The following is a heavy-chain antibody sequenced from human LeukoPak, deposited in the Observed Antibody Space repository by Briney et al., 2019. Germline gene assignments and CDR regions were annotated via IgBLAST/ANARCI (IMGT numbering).Heavy chain of an antibody. Sequence: GGPLRLSCAASGFTFSTYAMTWVRQAPGKGLEWVSAISASAVGTYYADSVKGRFTISRDNSKNTLYLQMNSLRAEDTAVYYCGRGSSIDYWGQGTLVTASS. J-gene: IGHJ4*02. V-gene: IGHV3-23*01. D-gene: IGHD1-26*01. CDR2: ISASAVGT. CDR1: GFTFSTYA. CDR3: GRGSSIDY.